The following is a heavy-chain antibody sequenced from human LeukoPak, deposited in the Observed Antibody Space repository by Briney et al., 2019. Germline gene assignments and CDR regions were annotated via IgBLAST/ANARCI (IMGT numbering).Heavy chain of an antibody. Sequence: SETLSLTCTVSGGSISSSSYYWGWIRQPPGKGLEWIGSIYYSGSTYYNPTLKSRVTISVDTSKNQFSLKLSSVTAADTAVYYCAREHPTYYDSSGYYSYYYYMDVWGKGTTVTISS. CDR1: GGSISSSSYY. CDR2: IYYSGST. CDR3: AREHPTYYDSSGYYSYYYYMDV. D-gene: IGHD3-22*01. V-gene: IGHV4-39*02. J-gene: IGHJ6*03.